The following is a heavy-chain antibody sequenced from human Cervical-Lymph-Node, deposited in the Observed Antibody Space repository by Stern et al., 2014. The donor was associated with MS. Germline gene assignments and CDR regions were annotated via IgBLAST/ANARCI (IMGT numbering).Heavy chain of an antibody. Sequence: EVQLVESGGGLVQPGGSLRLSCAASGFAFSTYDMHWVRQAPGKGLEYVSVLSSHGVSTYYANSVKGRFTISRDNSKNTLYLHMGSLRVEDMAVYYCARGVTYCGGDCYGWYFDLWGRGTLVTVSS. CDR2: LSSHGVST. D-gene: IGHD2-21*02. CDR3: ARGVTYCGGDCYGWYFDL. V-gene: IGHV3-64*01. J-gene: IGHJ2*01. CDR1: GFAFSTYD.